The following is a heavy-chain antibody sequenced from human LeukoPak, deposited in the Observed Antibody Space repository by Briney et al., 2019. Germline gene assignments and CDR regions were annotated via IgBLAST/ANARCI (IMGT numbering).Heavy chain of an antibody. Sequence: ASVKDSCKASGYTFTHYYKHWVRQAPGQGLEWMGWINPNSGGTNYAQKLKGRVTMNRDTSISTAYMDLSRLRSEDTAVYCCASLGYGSCGSCLQRDYCGQGTLVTVSP. CDR3: ASLGYGSCGSCLQRDY. J-gene: IGHJ4*02. D-gene: IGHD2-15*01. V-gene: IGHV1-2*02. CDR2: INPNSGGT. CDR1: GYTFTHYY.